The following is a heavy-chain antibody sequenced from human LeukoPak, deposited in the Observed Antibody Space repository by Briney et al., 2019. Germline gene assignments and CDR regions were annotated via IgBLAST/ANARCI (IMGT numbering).Heavy chain of an antibody. Sequence: GASVKFSCKASGYTFTNYPKHWVRQAPGQGLVWMGVIFPGGGVTEYAQKFQGRVTVTRDTSTRTVYMELSSLRSDDTAMYYCAREHPDYHGFDFWGQGTMVSVSP. CDR3: AREHPDYHGFDF. CDR2: IFPGGGVT. V-gene: IGHV1-46*01. D-gene: IGHD4-11*01. J-gene: IGHJ3*01. CDR1: GYTFTNYP.